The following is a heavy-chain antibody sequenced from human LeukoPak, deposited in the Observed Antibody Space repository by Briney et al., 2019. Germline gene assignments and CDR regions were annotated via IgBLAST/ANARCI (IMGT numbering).Heavy chain of an antibody. CDR1: GFTSSSYW. CDR2: IKQEGSEK. CDR3: ASDVGAAAGTAY. J-gene: IGHJ4*02. V-gene: IGHV3-7*01. Sequence: GGSLRLSCAASGFTSSSYWMSWVRQAPGKGLEWVANIKQEGSEKYYVDSVKGRFTISRDNAKNSLYLQMNSLRAEDTAVYYCASDVGAAAGTAYWGQGTLVTVSS. D-gene: IGHD6-13*01.